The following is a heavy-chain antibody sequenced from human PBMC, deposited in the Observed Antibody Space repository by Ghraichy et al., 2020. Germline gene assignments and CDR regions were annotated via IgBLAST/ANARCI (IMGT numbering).Heavy chain of an antibody. CDR2: IYYSGNT. J-gene: IGHJ5*02. Sequence: SETLSLTCTVSGGSISSSSYYWGWIRQPPGKGLEWIGSIYYSGNTYYNPSLKSRVTISVDTSKNYFSVKLTSVTATDTAVYYCARHSGIAVAGTPDYFDPWGQGTLVTVSS. CDR1: GGSISSSSYY. D-gene: IGHD6-19*01. V-gene: IGHV4-39*01. CDR3: ARHSGIAVAGTPDYFDP.